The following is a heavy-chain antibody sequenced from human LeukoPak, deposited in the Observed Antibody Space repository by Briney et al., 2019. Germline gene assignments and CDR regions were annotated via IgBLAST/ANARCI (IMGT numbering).Heavy chain of an antibody. V-gene: IGHV4-59*01. J-gene: IGHJ5*02. CDR1: GGSISSYY. CDR2: IYYSGST. Sequence: PSETLSLTCTVSGGSISSYYWSWIRQPPGKGLEWIGYIYYSGSTNYNPSLKSRVTISVDTSKNQSSLKLSSVTAADTAVYYCARDKRYSYGFGNFDPWGQGTLVTVSS. D-gene: IGHD5-18*01. CDR3: ARDKRYSYGFGNFDP.